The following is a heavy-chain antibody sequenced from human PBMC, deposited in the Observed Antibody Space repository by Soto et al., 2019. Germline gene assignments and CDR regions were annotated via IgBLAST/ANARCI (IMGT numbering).Heavy chain of an antibody. Sequence: ASVKVSCRASGYTFTSYGISWVRQAPGQGLEWMGWIIAYNGNTNYAQKLQGRVTMTTDTSTSTAYMELRSLRSDDTAVYYCARAPRYCSGGSCYRMFDYWGQGTLVTVSS. CDR2: IIAYNGNT. CDR1: GYTFTSYG. D-gene: IGHD2-15*01. V-gene: IGHV1-18*01. J-gene: IGHJ4*02. CDR3: ARAPRYCSGGSCYRMFDY.